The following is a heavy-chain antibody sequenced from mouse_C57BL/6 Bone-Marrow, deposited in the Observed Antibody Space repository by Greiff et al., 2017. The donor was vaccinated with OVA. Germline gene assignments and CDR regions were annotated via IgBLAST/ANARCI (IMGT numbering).Heavy chain of an antibody. Sequence: QVQLKQSGPGLVAPSQSLSITCTVSGFSLTSYGVDWVRQSPGKGLEWLGVIWGVGSTNYNSALKSRLSISKDNSKSQVFLKMNSLQTDDTAMYYCARGGGYGLRRWFAYWGQGTLVTVSA. CDR1: GFSLTSYG. D-gene: IGHD2-2*01. CDR2: IWGVGST. V-gene: IGHV2-6*01. J-gene: IGHJ3*01. CDR3: ARGGGYGLRRWFAY.